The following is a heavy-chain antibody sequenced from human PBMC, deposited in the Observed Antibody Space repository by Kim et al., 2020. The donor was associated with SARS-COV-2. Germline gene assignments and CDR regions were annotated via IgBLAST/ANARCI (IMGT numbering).Heavy chain of an antibody. J-gene: IGHJ6*02. CDR2: ISTSGSTI. CDR3: ARSLYCSNTSCFYGMDV. D-gene: IGHD2-2*01. V-gene: IGHV3-48*03. Sequence: GGSLRLSCAASGFTFSTYEMNWVRQAPGKGLEWISYISTSGSTIYYADSVKGRFTISRDNAKSSLSLQMNSLRAEDTAVYYCARSLYCSNTSCFYGMDVWGQGTTVTVSS. CDR1: GFTFSTYE.